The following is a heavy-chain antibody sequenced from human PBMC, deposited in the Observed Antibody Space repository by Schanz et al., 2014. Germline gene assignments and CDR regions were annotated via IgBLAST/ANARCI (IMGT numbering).Heavy chain of an antibody. CDR2: IIPIVDIT. D-gene: IGHD3-10*01. Sequence: QVQLVQSGAEVRKPGSSVRVSCKASGGTFTSYAFSWVRQAPGQGLEWMGRIIPIVDITNYAQKYPGRVTITVDKSTSTAKKELKRLRTAVTAVDYGASIGVKDYWRCGLDLWGQGTTVTVSS. J-gene: IGHJ6*02. CDR1: GGTFTSYA. V-gene: IGHV1-69*04. CDR3: ASIGVKDYWRCGLDL.